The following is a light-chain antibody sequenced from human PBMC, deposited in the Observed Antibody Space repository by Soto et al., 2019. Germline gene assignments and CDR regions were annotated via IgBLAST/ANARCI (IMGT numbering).Light chain of an antibody. V-gene: IGKV3-20*01. Sequence: EIGLIQSPGTRSLSPGERATLSCRASQTMTRAYVAWYQQKPGQAPRLLIYAASYRATGISDKFSGSGSGTDFSLTISRLEPEDSAVYYCHQYHSPPQTFGQGTKVDIK. CDR3: HQYHSPPQT. CDR1: QTMTRAY. CDR2: AAS. J-gene: IGKJ2*01.